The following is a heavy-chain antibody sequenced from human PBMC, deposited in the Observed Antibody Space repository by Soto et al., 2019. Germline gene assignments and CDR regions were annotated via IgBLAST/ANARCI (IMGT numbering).Heavy chain of an antibody. CDR2: IGGAGDT. J-gene: IGHJ5*02. V-gene: IGHV3-13*01. CDR1: GFTFSSFD. CDR3: VTGRPTHWYS. D-gene: IGHD1-20*01. Sequence: PGGSLRLSCAASGFTFSSFDMHWVRQATGKGPEWVSGIGGAGDTYYPDSVKGRFTISRENAKNSLYLQMNSLRAGDTAVYYCVTGRPTHWYSWGQGTLVTVSS.